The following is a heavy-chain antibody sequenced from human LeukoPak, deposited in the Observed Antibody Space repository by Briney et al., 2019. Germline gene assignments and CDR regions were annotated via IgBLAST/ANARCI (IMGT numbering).Heavy chain of an antibody. CDR2: ISAYNGNT. V-gene: IGHV1-18*01. J-gene: IGHJ5*02. Sequence: ASVKVSCKASGYTFTSYGISWVRQAPGQGLEWMGWISAYNGNTNYAQKLQGRVTMTTDTSTSTAYMELRSLRSEDTAVYYCARGWGDIVVVPAAIEGNWFDPWGQGTLVTVSS. CDR3: ARGWGDIVVVPAAIEGNWFDP. CDR1: GYTFTSYG. D-gene: IGHD2-2*01.